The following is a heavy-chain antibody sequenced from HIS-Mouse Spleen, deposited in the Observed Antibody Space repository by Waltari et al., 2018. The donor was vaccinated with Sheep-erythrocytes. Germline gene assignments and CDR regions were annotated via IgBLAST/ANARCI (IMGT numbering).Heavy chain of an antibody. CDR1: GLTFSSYW. J-gene: IGHJ4*02. D-gene: IGHD3-10*01. Sequence: EVQLVESGGGLVQPGGSLRLSCAASGLTFSSYWMSWVRQAPGKGLEWVANIKQDGSEKYYVDSVKGRFTISRDNAKNSLYLQMNSLRAEDTAVYYCARWGRGVIYDYWGQGTLVTVSS. CDR3: ARWGRGVIYDY. CDR2: IKQDGSEK. V-gene: IGHV3-7*01.